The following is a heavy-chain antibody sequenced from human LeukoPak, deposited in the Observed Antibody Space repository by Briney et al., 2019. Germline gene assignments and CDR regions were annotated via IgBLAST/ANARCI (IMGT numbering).Heavy chain of an antibody. CDR1: GFTVSSNY. Sequence: GGSLRLSCAASGFTVSSNYMSWVRQAPGKGLEWVSVIYSGGSTYYADSVKGRFTISRDNSKNTLYLQMSSLRAEDTAVYYCARDYYYDSSGYTYYFDYWGQGTLVTVSS. D-gene: IGHD3-22*01. J-gene: IGHJ4*02. CDR2: IYSGGST. V-gene: IGHV3-66*01. CDR3: ARDYYYDSSGYTYYFDY.